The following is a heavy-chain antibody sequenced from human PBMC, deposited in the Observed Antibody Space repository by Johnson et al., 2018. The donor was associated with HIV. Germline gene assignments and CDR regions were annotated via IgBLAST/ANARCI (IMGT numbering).Heavy chain of an antibody. J-gene: IGHJ3*02. D-gene: IGHD3-10*01. CDR2: IWYDGSNK. V-gene: IGHV3-33*06. CDR3: AKPYGSGSYDAFDI. Sequence: QVQLVESGGGVVQPGRSLRLSCAASGFTFGSYGMHWVRQAPGKGLEWVAAIWYDGSNKYYADYAQGRFTISRDNSKTTLYLQMNSLRAEDTAVYYCAKPYGSGSYDAFDIWGQGTMVTVSS. CDR1: GFTFGSYG.